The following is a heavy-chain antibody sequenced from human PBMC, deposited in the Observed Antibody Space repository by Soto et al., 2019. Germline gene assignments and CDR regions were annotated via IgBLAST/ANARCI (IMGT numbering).Heavy chain of an antibody. V-gene: IGHV4-34*01. J-gene: IGHJ5*02. Sequence: SETLPFPCAVYRGSENGYYWNWIRQPIGKGLEWIGEINHTGGTPYNPSLKSRVTMSVDTSKNQFSLRLSSVTAADTAIYSCATRITVFGLLIPPFDPWGQGTQVTVSS. CDR2: INHTGGT. D-gene: IGHD3-3*01. CDR1: RGSENGYY. CDR3: ATRITVFGLLIPPFDP.